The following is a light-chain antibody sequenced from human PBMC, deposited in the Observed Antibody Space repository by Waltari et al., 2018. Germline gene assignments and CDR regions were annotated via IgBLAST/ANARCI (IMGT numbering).Light chain of an antibody. CDR2: NVN. CDR3: CSYVGNDISV. Sequence: QSALTQPRSVSGSPGQSVAISCTGTSSDVGAYDFVSWFQQHPGKAPKLMIYNVNTRPSGVPDRFSGSKPGNTASLTISGLQAEDEADYYCCSYVGNDISVFGPGNKVTVL. J-gene: IGLJ1*01. V-gene: IGLV2-11*01. CDR1: SSDVGAYDF.